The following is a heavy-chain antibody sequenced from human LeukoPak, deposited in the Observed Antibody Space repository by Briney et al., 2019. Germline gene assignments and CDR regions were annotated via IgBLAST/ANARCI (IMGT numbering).Heavy chain of an antibody. V-gene: IGHV4-30-4*08. CDR1: GGSISSGDYY. CDR3: AREGGFYCSSTSCYGLDY. J-gene: IGHJ4*02. Sequence: SETLSLTCTVSGGSISSGDYYWSWIRQPPGKGLVWIVYIFYIGSTYYNPSLNSRVTISVDTSKTQFSLKLSSVTAADTAVYYCAREGGFYCSSTSCYGLDYWGQGTLVTVSS. D-gene: IGHD2-2*01. CDR2: IFYIGST.